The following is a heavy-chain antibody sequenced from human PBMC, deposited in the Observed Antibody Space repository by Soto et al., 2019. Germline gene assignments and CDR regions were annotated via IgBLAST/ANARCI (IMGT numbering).Heavy chain of an antibody. D-gene: IGHD1-26*01. Sequence: ASVKVSCKASGYTFTSYDINWVRQATGQGLEWMGWMNPNSGNTGYAQKFQGRVTMTRNTSISTAYMELSSLRSEDTAVYYCARVGSRRPASYYYYMDVWGKGTTVTVSS. J-gene: IGHJ6*03. CDR2: MNPNSGNT. V-gene: IGHV1-8*01. CDR3: ARVGSRRPASYYYYMDV. CDR1: GYTFTSYD.